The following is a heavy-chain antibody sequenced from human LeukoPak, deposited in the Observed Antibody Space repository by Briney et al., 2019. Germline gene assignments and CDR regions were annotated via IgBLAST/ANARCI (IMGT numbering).Heavy chain of an antibody. CDR2: IYYSGST. J-gene: IGHJ5*02. Sequence: SETLSLICTVSGGSISSYYWSWIRQPPGKGLEWIGYIYYSGSTNYNPSLKSRVTISVDTSKNQFSLKLSSVTAADTAVYYCARGRKFSSWSYNWFDPWGQGTLVTVSS. V-gene: IGHV4-59*01. CDR1: GGSISSYY. CDR3: ARGRKFSSWSYNWFDP. D-gene: IGHD6-13*01.